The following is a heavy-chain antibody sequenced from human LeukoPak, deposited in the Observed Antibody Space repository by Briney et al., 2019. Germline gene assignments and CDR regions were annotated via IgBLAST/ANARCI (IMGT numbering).Heavy chain of an antibody. CDR1: GFIFSNYA. Sequence: GGSLRLSCAASGFIFSNYAIHWVRQAPGKGLEWVAVISSEGSKKSYADSVKGRFTISRDNSKNTLYLEMNSVRPQDTAVYYCARCRLDDSSEIWGQGTMVTVSS. CDR3: ARCRLDDSSEI. CDR2: ISSEGSKK. D-gene: IGHD3-22*01. J-gene: IGHJ3*02. V-gene: IGHV3-30*04.